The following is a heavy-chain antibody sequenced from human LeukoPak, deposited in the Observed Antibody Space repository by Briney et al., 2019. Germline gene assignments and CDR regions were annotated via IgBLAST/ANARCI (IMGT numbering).Heavy chain of an antibody. CDR2: ISSSSSYI. CDR3: AREVDIAVAGIGEGFGY. J-gene: IGHJ4*02. D-gene: IGHD6-19*01. V-gene: IGHV3-21*01. Sequence: KSGGSLRLSCAASGFTFSSYSMNWVRQAPGKGLEWVSSISSSSSYIYYADSVKGRFTISRDNAKNSLYLQMNSLRAEDTAVYYCAREVDIAVAGIGEGFGYWGQGTLVTVSS. CDR1: GFTFSSYS.